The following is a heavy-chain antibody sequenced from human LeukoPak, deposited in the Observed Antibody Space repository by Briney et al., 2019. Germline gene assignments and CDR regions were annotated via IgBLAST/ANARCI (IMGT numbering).Heavy chain of an antibody. D-gene: IGHD2-2*01. CDR1: GYSFNRYW. CDR3: ATLYSSTWPIY. J-gene: IGHJ4*01. V-gene: IGHV5-51*01. Sequence: HGESLTISCKGSGYSFNRYWIGWVRQMPGEGLEWMGIIYPGDSDTRYSPSFQGQVTISAEKSISTAYLQWSSLKASDTAMYYCATLYSSTWPIYWGHGTLVTVSS. CDR2: IYPGDSDT.